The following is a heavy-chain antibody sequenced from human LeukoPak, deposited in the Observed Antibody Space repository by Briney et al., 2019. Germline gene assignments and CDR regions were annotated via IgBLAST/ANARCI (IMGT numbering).Heavy chain of an antibody. V-gene: IGHV3-21*01. Sequence: GGSLRLSCAASGFTFSSYSMNWVRQAPGKGLEWVSSISSSSDYIYYADSVKGRFTISRDNAKNSLYLQMNSLRAEDTAVYYCARDLVETATIVGGRLDYWGQGILVTVSS. D-gene: IGHD5-24*01. CDR1: GFTFSSYS. CDR2: ISSSSDYI. J-gene: IGHJ4*02. CDR3: ARDLVETATIVGGRLDY.